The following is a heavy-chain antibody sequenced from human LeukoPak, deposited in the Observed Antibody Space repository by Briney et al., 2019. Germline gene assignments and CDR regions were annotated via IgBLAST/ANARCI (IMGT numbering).Heavy chain of an antibody. CDR1: EFIFSTYW. V-gene: IGHV3-21*01. J-gene: IGHJ4*02. CDR3: ARGTRGMTTLTCEDY. D-gene: IGHD4-17*01. Sequence: PGGSLRLSCAASEFIFSTYWMSWVRQAPGKGLEWVSSISSSSSYIYYADSVKGRFTISRDNAKNSLYLQMNSLRAEDTAVYYCARGTRGMTTLTCEDYWGQGTLVTVSS. CDR2: ISSSSSYI.